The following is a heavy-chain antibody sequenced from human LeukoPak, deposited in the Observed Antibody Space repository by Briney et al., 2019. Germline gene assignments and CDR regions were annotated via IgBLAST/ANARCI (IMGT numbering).Heavy chain of an antibody. J-gene: IGHJ6*02. CDR2: IYYSGST. CDR3: AGEKSTYGMDV. V-gene: IGHV4-59*02. Sequence: SETLSLTCTVSGGSVSTYYWSWIRQPPGKGLEWIGYIYYSGSTNYNPALESRLTMSVDTSKNQFSLSLSSVTAADTAVYYCAGEKSTYGMDVWGQGTTVTVSS. CDR1: GGSVSTYY.